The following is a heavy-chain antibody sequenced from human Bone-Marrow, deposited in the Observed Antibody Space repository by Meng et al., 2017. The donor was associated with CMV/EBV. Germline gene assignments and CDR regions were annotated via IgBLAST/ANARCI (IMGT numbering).Heavy chain of an antibody. CDR2: IKQDGSEK. D-gene: IGHD2-15*01. CDR1: GFTFSSYS. Sequence: GESLKISCAASGFTFSSYSMNWVRQAPGKGLEWVANIKQDGSEKYYVDSVKGRFTISRDNAKNSLYLQMNSLRAEDTAVYYCAKDRATGFVRYYYGMAVWGQGTTVTVSS. CDR3: AKDRATGFVRYYYGMAV. J-gene: IGHJ6*02. V-gene: IGHV3-7*01.